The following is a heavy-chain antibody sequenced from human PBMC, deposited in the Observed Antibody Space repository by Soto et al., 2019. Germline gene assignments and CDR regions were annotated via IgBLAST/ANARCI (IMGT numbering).Heavy chain of an antibody. CDR3: ARYSGSYWHYLDF. Sequence: GESLKISCKGSGYSFASHWVAWVRQMPEKGLEWIGAIYPGDSDTKYSSAFRGHVTISADTSVSTAYLQWRSLEATDSAIYYCARYSGSYWHYLDFWGQGTLVTVSS. CDR2: IYPGDSDT. V-gene: IGHV5-51*01. D-gene: IGHD1-26*01. CDR1: GYSFASHW. J-gene: IGHJ4*02.